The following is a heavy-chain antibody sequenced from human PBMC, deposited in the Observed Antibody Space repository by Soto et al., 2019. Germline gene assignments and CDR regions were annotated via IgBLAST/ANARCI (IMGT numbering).Heavy chain of an antibody. V-gene: IGHV3-53*01. D-gene: IGHD3-22*01. CDR3: ARETGYESSGSYHFHYFDH. CDR2: IYIGGST. CDR1: GFTVSSNY. J-gene: IGHJ4*02. Sequence: GGSLRLSCAASGFTVSSNYMSWVRQAPGKGLEWVSVIYIGGSTYYADSVRGRFTISRDNSKNTLYLQMNSLRAEDTAVCYCARETGYESSGSYHFHYFDHWGQGTPVTVSS.